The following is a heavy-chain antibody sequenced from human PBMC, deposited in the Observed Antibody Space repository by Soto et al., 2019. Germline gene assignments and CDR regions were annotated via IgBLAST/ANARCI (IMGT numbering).Heavy chain of an antibody. Sequence: QPQLQESGPGQVKPSETLSLTCTVSGDSISSSNYYWVWIRLPPGKGLEWIGSIYYSGSTYYNPSLNSRVTISVDTSKNQFSLKLGSVTAADTAVYYCARHTYSWAGNWFDPWGQGNLVTVSS. D-gene: IGHD4-4*01. CDR2: IYYSGST. CDR3: ARHTYSWAGNWFDP. J-gene: IGHJ5*02. CDR1: GDSISSSNYY. V-gene: IGHV4-39*01.